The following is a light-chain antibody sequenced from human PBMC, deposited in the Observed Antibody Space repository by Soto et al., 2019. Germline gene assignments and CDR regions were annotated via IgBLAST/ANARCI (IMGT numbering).Light chain of an antibody. V-gene: IGLV1-47*01. CDR3: AGWDGSLSGHVV. CDR1: SSNIGSSY. CDR2: RNN. Sequence: QSVLTQPPSASGTPGQRVTISCSGSSSNIGSSYVYWYQQLPGTAPKLVIFRNNQRPSGVPDRFSGSKSGTSASLAISGLRSEDEADYYCAGWDGSLSGHVVVGGGTKLTVL. J-gene: IGLJ2*01.